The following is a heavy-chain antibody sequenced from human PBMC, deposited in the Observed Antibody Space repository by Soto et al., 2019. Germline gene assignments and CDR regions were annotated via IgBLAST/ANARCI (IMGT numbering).Heavy chain of an antibody. J-gene: IGHJ6*02. D-gene: IGHD3-10*01. CDR3: ARVVIMVRGVIPHYGMDV. Sequence: PGVSLRLSCAASGFTFSSYSMNWVRQAPGKGLEWVSYISSSSSTIYYADSVKGRFTISRDNAKNSLYLQMNSLRDEDTAVYYCARVVIMVRGVIPHYGMDVWGQGTTVTVSS. V-gene: IGHV3-48*02. CDR1: GFTFSSYS. CDR2: ISSSSSTI.